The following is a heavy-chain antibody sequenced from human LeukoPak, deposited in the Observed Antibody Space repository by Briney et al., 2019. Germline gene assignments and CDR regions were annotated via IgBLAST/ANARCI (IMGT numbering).Heavy chain of an antibody. D-gene: IGHD2-2*01. J-gene: IGHJ5*02. CDR1: GGSIRSYY. CDR3: ARGRYCSSTSCSYNWLDP. Sequence: SETLSLTCTVSGGSIRSYYWSWIRQPPGKGLEWIGEINHSGSTNYNPSLKSRVTISVDTSKNQFSLKLSSVTAADTAVYYCARGRYCSSTSCSYNWLDPWGQGTLVTVSS. CDR2: INHSGST. V-gene: IGHV4-34*01.